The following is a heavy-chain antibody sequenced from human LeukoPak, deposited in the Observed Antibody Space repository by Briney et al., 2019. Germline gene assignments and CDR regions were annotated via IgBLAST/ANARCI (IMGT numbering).Heavy chain of an antibody. J-gene: IGHJ5*02. Sequence: SETLSLTCSVSGGSISSSSYYWGWIRQPPGKGLEWVGSIYYTGGTYYNPSLKSRVTISVDTSKNQLSLKLSSVTAADTAVYYCARVFGGPVSRRFDPWGQGTLVTVSS. V-gene: IGHV4-39*07. CDR1: GGSISSSSYY. CDR3: ARVFGGPVSRRFDP. CDR2: IYYTGGT. D-gene: IGHD4-23*01.